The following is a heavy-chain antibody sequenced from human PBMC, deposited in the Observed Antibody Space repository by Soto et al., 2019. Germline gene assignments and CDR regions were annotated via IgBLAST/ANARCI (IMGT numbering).Heavy chain of an antibody. V-gene: IGHV3-48*03. Sequence: LSLSCAASGFSFSSYEMNWVRQAPGRGLEWVSFISSSGRTIYYADSVKGRFTISRDNAKNSVYLQMDSLRAEDTAVYYCATTTGYSSGWPSSYYYGLDVWGQGTTVTVSS. CDR2: ISSSGRTI. D-gene: IGHD6-19*01. CDR3: ATTTGYSSGWPSSYYYGLDV. CDR1: GFSFSSYE. J-gene: IGHJ6*02.